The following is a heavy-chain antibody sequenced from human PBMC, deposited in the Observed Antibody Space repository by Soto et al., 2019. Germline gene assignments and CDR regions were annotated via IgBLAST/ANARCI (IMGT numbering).Heavy chain of an antibody. Sequence: GASVKVSCKASGYTFTSYYMHWVRQAPGQGLEWMGIINPSGGSTSYAQKFQGRVTMTRDTSTSTVYMELSSLRSEDTAVYYCARDRGYYDSSGYPFDYWGQGTLVTVSS. CDR2: INPSGGST. D-gene: IGHD3-22*01. V-gene: IGHV1-46*01. CDR1: GYTFTSYY. CDR3: ARDRGYYDSSGYPFDY. J-gene: IGHJ4*02.